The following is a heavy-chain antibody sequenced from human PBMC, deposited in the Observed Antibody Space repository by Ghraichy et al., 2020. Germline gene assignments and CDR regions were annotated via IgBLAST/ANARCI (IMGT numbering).Heavy chain of an antibody. CDR1: GGTFSSYA. Sequence: SVKVSCKASGGTFSSYAISWVRQAPGQGLEWMGGIIPIFGTANYAQKFQGRVTITADKSPSTAYMELSSLRSEDTAVYYCARGAPLGVGATTPAYYYYYGMDVWGQGTTVTVSS. V-gene: IGHV1-69*06. CDR3: ARGAPLGVGATTPAYYYYYGMDV. D-gene: IGHD1-26*01. J-gene: IGHJ6*02. CDR2: IIPIFGTA.